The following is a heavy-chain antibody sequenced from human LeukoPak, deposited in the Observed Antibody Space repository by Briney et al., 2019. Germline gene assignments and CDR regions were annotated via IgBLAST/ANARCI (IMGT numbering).Heavy chain of an antibody. J-gene: IGHJ3*02. D-gene: IGHD3-10*01. Sequence: ASVKVSCKASGYTFTTYDISWVRQAPGQGLEWMGWISAYDGNTNYAQKLQGRVTMTTDTSTSTAYMELRSLRSDDTAVYYCARVYYVDAFDIWGQGTMVTVSS. V-gene: IGHV1-18*01. CDR1: GYTFTTYD. CDR3: ARVYYVDAFDI. CDR2: ISAYDGNT.